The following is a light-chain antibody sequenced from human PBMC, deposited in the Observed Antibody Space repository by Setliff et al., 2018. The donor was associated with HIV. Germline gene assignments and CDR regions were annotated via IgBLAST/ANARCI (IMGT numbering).Light chain of an antibody. CDR1: GRDLGGFNF. CDR3: GSCTSTSPCA. Sequence: QSVLAQPASVSGSPGQSVSISCTGSGRDLGGFNFVSWYRQYPGKAPQLIIYEVTNRPSGVSSRFSGPKSGNTASLTISGLQAEDEADYYCGSCTSTSPCAFGTGTKVTGL. J-gene: IGLJ1*01. CDR2: EVT. V-gene: IGLV2-14*01.